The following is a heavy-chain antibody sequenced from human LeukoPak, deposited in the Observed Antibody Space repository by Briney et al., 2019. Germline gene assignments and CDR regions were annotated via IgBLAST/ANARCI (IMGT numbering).Heavy chain of an antibody. CDR2: IYDSGST. CDR3: ARGYCSGGSCVDY. CDR1: GGSISSYY. J-gene: IGHJ4*02. Sequence: PSETLSLTCSVSGGSISSYYWSWIRQPPGKGLEWIGYIYDSGSTNYNPSLKSRVTISADTSKNQFSPKLSSVTAADTAVYYCARGYCSGGSCVDYWGQGTLVTVSS. D-gene: IGHD2-15*01. V-gene: IGHV4-59*01.